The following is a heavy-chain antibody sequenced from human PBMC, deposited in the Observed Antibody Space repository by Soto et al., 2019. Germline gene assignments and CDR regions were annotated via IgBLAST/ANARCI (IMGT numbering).Heavy chain of an antibody. CDR2: ISYDGSNK. V-gene: IGHV3-30*03. CDR3: ATSHTLAVAGALTDY. CDR1: GFTFSSYG. J-gene: IGHJ4*02. D-gene: IGHD6-19*01. Sequence: QVQLVESGGGVVQPGRSLRLSCAASGFTFSSYGMHWVRQAPGKGLEWVAVISYDGSNKYYADSVKGRFTISRDNSKNTLYLQMNSRRAEDTAVYYCATSHTLAVAGALTDYWGQGTLVTVSS.